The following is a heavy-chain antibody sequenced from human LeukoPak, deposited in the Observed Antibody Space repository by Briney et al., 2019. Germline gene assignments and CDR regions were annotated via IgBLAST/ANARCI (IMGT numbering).Heavy chain of an antibody. V-gene: IGHV3-48*02. CDR3: AREIRFLEWLPPGWFDP. Sequence: GGSLRLSCAASGFTFSSYSMNWVRQAPGKGLEWVSYISSSSSTIYYADSVKGRFTISRDNAKNSLYLQMNSLRDEDTAVYYCAREIRFLEWLPPGWFDPWGQGTLVTVSS. CDR2: ISSSSSTI. CDR1: GFTFSSYS. J-gene: IGHJ5*02. D-gene: IGHD3-3*01.